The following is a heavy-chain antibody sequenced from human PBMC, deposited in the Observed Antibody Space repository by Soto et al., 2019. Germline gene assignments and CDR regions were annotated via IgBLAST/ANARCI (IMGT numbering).Heavy chain of an antibody. CDR2: INHSGST. J-gene: IGHJ4*02. V-gene: IGHV4-34*01. D-gene: IGHD2-15*01. Sequence: SLTDAGRVGYYSGYYWCWIRQPTGKGLEWIGEINHSGSTNYNPSLKSRVTISVDTSKNQFSLKLSSVTAADTAVYYCARSRALYCSGGGCYAYDYWGKGTLVTVSS. CDR3: ARSRALYCSGGGCYAYDY. CDR1: VGYYSGYY.